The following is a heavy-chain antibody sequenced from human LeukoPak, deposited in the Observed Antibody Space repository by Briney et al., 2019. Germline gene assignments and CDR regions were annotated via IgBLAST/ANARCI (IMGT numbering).Heavy chain of an antibody. CDR2: ISGSGGST. J-gene: IGHJ4*02. V-gene: IGHV3-23*01. D-gene: IGHD4-17*01. CDR1: GFTFSSYA. Sequence: GGSLRLSSAASGFTFSSYAMSWVRQAPGKGLEWVSAISGSGGSTYYADSVKGRFTISRDNSKNTLYLQMNSLRAEDTAVYYCAKDIHPMTTELDYWGQGTLVTVSS. CDR3: AKDIHPMTTELDY.